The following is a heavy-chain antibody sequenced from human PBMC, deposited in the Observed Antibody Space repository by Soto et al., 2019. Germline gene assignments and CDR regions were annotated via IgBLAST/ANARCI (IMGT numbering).Heavy chain of an antibody. J-gene: IGHJ4*02. V-gene: IGHV3-23*01. Sequence: EVQLLESGGGLVQPGGSLTLSCAASGFTFSTYAMGWVRQAPGKGLEWVSTIQGRGDTTFYADSVRGRFTISRDNSKNTMSLQMNTLRGDDTAVYYCAKETDPRCCYGVDYWGQGALVTVSS. D-gene: IGHD2-2*01. CDR1: GFTFSTYA. CDR3: AKETDPRCCYGVDY. CDR2: IQGRGDTT.